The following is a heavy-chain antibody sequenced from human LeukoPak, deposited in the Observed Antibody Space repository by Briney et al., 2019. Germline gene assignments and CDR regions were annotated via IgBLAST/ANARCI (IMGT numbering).Heavy chain of an antibody. Sequence: GGSLRLSCAASGFTFSSYEMNWVRQAPGKGLEWVSYISSSGSTIYYADSVKGRFTISRDNAKNSLYLQMNSLRAEDMAVYYCARDYGDYSWFDPWGQGTLVTVSS. V-gene: IGHV3-48*03. D-gene: IGHD4-17*01. CDR1: GFTFSSYE. J-gene: IGHJ5*02. CDR2: ISSSGSTI. CDR3: ARDYGDYSWFDP.